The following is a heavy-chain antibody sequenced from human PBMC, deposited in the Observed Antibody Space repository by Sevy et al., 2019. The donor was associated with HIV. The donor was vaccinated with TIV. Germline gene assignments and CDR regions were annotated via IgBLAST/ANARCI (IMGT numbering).Heavy chain of an antibody. Sequence: GGSLRLSCAASGFTFSSYWMSWVRQAPGKGLEWVANIKQDGSEKYYVDSVKGRFTISRDNAKNALYLQMNSLRAEDTAVHYCARGYCSSTSCYTGGYYYYYYGMDVWCQGTTVTVSS. CDR1: GFTFSSYW. D-gene: IGHD2-2*02. CDR3: ARGYCSSTSCYTGGYYYYYYGMDV. V-gene: IGHV3-7*01. J-gene: IGHJ6*02. CDR2: IKQDGSEK.